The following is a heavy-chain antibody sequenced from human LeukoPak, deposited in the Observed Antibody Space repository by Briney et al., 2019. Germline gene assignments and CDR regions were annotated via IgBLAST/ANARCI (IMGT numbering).Heavy chain of an antibody. Sequence: SETLSLTCTVSGGSISSYYWSWIRQPPGKGLEWIGYIYYSGSTNYNPSLKSRVTISVDTSKNQFSLKLSSVTAADTAVYYCARRLRPVSYDDYWGQGTLATVSS. CDR2: IYYSGST. J-gene: IGHJ4*01. V-gene: IGHV4-59*08. D-gene: IGHD1-26*01. CDR3: ARRLRPVSYDDY. CDR1: GGSISSYY.